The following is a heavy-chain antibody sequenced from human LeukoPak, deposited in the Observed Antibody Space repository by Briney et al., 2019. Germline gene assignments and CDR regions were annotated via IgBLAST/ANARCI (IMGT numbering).Heavy chain of an antibody. CDR1: GYTFTSYY. J-gene: IGHJ5*02. V-gene: IGHV1-8*02. Sequence: ASVKVSCKASGYTFTSYYMHWVRQAPGQGLEWMGWMNPNSGNTGYAQKFQGRVTMTRNTSISTAYMELSSLRSEDTAVYYSAASWFDPWGQGTLVTVSS. CDR2: MNPNSGNT. CDR3: AASWFDP.